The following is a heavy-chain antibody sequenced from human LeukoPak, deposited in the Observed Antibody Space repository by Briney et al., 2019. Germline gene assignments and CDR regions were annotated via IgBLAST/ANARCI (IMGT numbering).Heavy chain of an antibody. V-gene: IGHV3-21*01. Sequence: PGGSLRLSCAASGFTFSSYSMNWVRQAPGKGLEWVSSISSSSSYIYYADSVKGRFTISRDNAKNSLYLQMNSLRAEDTAVYYCARVGLGMITFGGVIVAPYYFDYWGQGTLVTVSS. CDR2: ISSSSSYI. D-gene: IGHD3-16*02. CDR3: ARVGLGMITFGGVIVAPYYFDY. J-gene: IGHJ4*02. CDR1: GFTFSSYS.